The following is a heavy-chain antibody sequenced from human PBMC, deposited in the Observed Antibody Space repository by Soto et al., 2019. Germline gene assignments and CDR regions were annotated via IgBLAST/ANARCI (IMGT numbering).Heavy chain of an antibody. D-gene: IGHD6-25*01. CDR1: GYTFTDYY. Sequence: QVQLAQSGAEVKNPGASVKVSCKASGYTFTDYYIHWLRQAPAQGLEWMGWINPNSGDTKYAQKFQGWATMTKDTSISTTYMELSRLTSDDTALYYCARGPSHGSFDIWGRGTIITVSS. CDR3: ARGPSHGSFDI. J-gene: IGHJ3*02. CDR2: INPNSGDT. V-gene: IGHV1-2*04.